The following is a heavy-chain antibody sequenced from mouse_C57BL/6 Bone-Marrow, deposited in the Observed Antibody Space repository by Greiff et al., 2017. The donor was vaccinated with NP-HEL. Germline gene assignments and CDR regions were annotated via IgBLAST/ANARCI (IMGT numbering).Heavy chain of an antibody. V-gene: IGHV1-54*01. CDR3: ARGYDYDYFDY. CDR2: INPGSGGT. J-gene: IGHJ2*01. D-gene: IGHD2-4*01. CDR1: GYAFTNYL. Sequence: LVESGAELVRPGTSVKVSCKASGYAFTNYLIEWVKQRPGQGLEWIGVINPGSGGTNYNEKFKGKATLTADKSSSTAYMQLSSLTSEDSAVYFCARGYDYDYFDYWGQGTTLTVSS.